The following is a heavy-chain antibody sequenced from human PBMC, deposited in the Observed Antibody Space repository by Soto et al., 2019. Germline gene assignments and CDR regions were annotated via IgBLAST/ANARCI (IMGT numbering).Heavy chain of an antibody. V-gene: IGHV3-30*18. Sequence: QVQLVESGGGVVQPGRSLRLSCAASGFTFSSYGMHWVRQAPGKGLEWVAVISYDGSNKYYADSVKGRFTISRDNSKNTLYLQMNSLRAEDTAVYYCAKDMQFLEWLWGTYYYYGMDVWGQGTTVTVSS. J-gene: IGHJ6*02. CDR2: ISYDGSNK. CDR3: AKDMQFLEWLWGTYYYYGMDV. D-gene: IGHD3-3*01. CDR1: GFTFSSYG.